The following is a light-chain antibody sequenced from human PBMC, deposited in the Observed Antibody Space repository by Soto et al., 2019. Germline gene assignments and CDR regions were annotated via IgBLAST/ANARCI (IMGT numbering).Light chain of an antibody. CDR2: GNS. CDR1: SSNIGAGYD. Sequence: QAVVTQPPSVSGAPGQRVTISCTGSSSNIGAGYDVHWYQQLPGTAPKLLIYGNSNRPSGVPDRFSGSQSGTSASLAITGLQAEDEADYYCQSYDSSLSSYVFGTGTKLIVL. V-gene: IGLV1-40*01. CDR3: QSYDSSLSSYV. J-gene: IGLJ1*01.